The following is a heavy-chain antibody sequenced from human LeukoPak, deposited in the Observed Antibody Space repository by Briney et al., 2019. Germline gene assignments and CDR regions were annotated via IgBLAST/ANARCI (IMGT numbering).Heavy chain of an antibody. J-gene: IGHJ4*02. CDR3: ARLRYSGYDAYYFDY. V-gene: IGHV1-2*04. D-gene: IGHD5-12*01. CDR2: INPNSGGT. Sequence: VASVKVSCKVSGYTFTGYYMHWVRQAPGQGLEWMGWINPNSGGTNYAQKFQGWVTMTRDTSISTAYMELSRLRSDDTAVYYCARLRYSGYDAYYFDYWGQGTLVTVSS. CDR1: GYTFTGYY.